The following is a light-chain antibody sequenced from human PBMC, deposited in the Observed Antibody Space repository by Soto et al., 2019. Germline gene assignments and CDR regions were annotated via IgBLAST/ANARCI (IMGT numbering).Light chain of an antibody. CDR3: QQYGSSFPNT. CDR2: YAS. Sequence: EIVLTQSPGTLSLSPGERATLSCRASQSVSSSYLAWYQQKPGQAPRLHIYYASSRATGIPDRFSGSGSGTDFTLTISRLEPEDFAVYYCQQYGSSFPNTFGQGTKLEIK. CDR1: QSVSSSY. J-gene: IGKJ2*01. V-gene: IGKV3-20*01.